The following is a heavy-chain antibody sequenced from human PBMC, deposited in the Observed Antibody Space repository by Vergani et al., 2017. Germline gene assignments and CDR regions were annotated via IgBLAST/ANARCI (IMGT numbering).Heavy chain of an antibody. CDR3: ARSLPNTAMITGGYYFDY. CDR1: GFSVNSHPMR. CDR2: IDWDDDK. Sequence: QVTLKESGPALVKPTQTLTLTCTLSGFSVNSHPMRVIWIRQPPEKALEWLARIDWDDDKFYSTSLKTRLTISKDTSKNQVVLTMTNMDPVDTATYFCARSLPNTAMITGGYYFDYWGQGTLVTVSS. V-gene: IGHV2-70*04. D-gene: IGHD5-18*01. J-gene: IGHJ4*02.